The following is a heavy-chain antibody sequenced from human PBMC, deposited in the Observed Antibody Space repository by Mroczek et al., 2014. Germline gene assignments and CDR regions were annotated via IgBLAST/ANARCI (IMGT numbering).Heavy chain of an antibody. CDR2: IYYSGST. J-gene: IGHJ5*02. V-gene: IGHV4-30-4*01. CDR3: ARGIPQLYYYDSSGYYSSLWFDP. D-gene: IGHD3-22*01. Sequence: VQLVQSGPGLVKPSQTLSLTCTVSGGSISSGGYYWSWIRQPPGKGLEWIGYIYYSGSTYYNPSLKSRVTISVDTSKNQFSLKLSSVTAADTAVYYCARGIPQLYYYDSSGYYSSLWFDPWGQGTLVTVSS. CDR1: GGSISSGGYY.